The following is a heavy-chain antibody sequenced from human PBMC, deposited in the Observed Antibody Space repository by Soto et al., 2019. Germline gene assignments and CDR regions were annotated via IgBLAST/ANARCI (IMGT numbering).Heavy chain of an antibody. CDR1: GYSFTRYW. V-gene: IGHV5-51*01. CDR2: IYPGDSDT. CDR3: ARRAVGSCFDY. Sequence: GESLKISCNRSGYSFTRYWIGCVAHTPGKGLEWMGIIYPGDSDTRYSPSFQGQVTISADKSISTAYLQWSSLKASDTAMYYCARRAVGSCFDYWGQGTLVTVSS. J-gene: IGHJ4*02. D-gene: IGHD1-26*01.